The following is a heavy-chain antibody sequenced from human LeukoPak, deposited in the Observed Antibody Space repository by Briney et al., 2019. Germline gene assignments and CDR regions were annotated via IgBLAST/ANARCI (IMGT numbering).Heavy chain of an antibody. Sequence: ASVTVSCTASGYTFTGYYFHWLRQAPGQGLEWLGRMNPNTGDTNYAQKFRGRVTMTRDTSITTAYMELSSLRSDDTAVYYCTRMYDYGDLIPLDYWGQGTLVTVSS. CDR2: MNPNTGDT. D-gene: IGHD4-17*01. J-gene: IGHJ4*02. V-gene: IGHV1-2*02. CDR1: GYTFTGYY. CDR3: TRMYDYGDLIPLDY.